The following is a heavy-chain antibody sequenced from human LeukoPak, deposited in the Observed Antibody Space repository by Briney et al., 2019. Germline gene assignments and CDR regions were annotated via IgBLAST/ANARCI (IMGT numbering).Heavy chain of an antibody. V-gene: IGHV4-34*01. Sequence: PSETLSLTCAVYGGSFSGYYWSWIRQPPGKGLEWIGEINHSGSTNYNPSLKSRVTISVDTSKNQFSLKLSSVTAADTAVYYCARTWIQLWFVAFDIWGQGTMVTVSS. CDR3: ARTWIQLWFVAFDI. CDR1: GGSFSGYY. CDR2: INHSGST. J-gene: IGHJ3*02. D-gene: IGHD5-18*01.